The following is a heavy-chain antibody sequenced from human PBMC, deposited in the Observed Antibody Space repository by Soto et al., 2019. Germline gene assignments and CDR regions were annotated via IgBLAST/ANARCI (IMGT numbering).Heavy chain of an antibody. V-gene: IGHV4-4*07. D-gene: IGHD6-13*01. CDR1: SGSISSYY. CDR3: ARDPRIAAAGTHYYYYGMDV. J-gene: IGHJ6*02. CDR2: IYTSGST. Sequence: SETLSLTCTVSSGSISSYYWSWIRQPAGKGLEWIGRIYTSGSTNYNPSLKSRVTMSVDTSKNQFSLKLSSVTAADMAVYYCARDPRIAAAGTHYYYYGMDVWGQGTTVTVSS.